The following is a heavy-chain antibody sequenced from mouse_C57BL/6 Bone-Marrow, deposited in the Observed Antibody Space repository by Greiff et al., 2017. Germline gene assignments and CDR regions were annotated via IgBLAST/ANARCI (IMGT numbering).Heavy chain of an antibody. V-gene: IGHV1-54*01. CDR1: GYAFTNYL. J-gene: IGHJ2*01. CDR2: INPGSGGT. CDR3: ARDYYGSSYYYFDY. Sequence: QVQLQQSGAELVRPGTSVKVSCKASGYAFTNYLIAWVKQRPGQGLEWIGVINPGSGGTNYNEKFKGKATLSADKSSSTAYMQLCSLKSEDAAVYVCARDYYGSSYYYFDYWGQGTTRTVSS. D-gene: IGHD1-1*01.